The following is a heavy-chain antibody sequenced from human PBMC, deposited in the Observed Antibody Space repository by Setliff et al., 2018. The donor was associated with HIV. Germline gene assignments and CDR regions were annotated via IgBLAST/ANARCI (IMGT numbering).Heavy chain of an antibody. J-gene: IGHJ3*01. V-gene: IGHV1-18*01. D-gene: IGHD2-21*02. CDR3: AREKETCSGGDCWKNAFDV. CDR1: GYTFSTYD. CDR2: ISAYNGNT. Sequence: VASVKVSCKASGYTFSTYDITWVRQAPGQGLEWMGWISAYNGNTNYAQKLQDRVTVTADTSTRTVYMELRGLRSDDTAVSSGAREKETCSGGDCWKNAFDVWGQGTMVTVS.